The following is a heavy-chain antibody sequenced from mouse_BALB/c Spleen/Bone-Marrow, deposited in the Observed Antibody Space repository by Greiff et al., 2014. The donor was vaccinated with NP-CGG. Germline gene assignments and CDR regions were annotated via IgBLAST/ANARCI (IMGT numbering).Heavy chain of an antibody. Sequence: EVQLQESGGGLVKPGGSLKLSCAASGFTFSDYYMYWVRQTPEKRLEWVATISDGGSYTYYPDSVKGRFTISRDNAKNNLYLQRSSLKSEDTAMYYCAREGDGAYWGQGTLVTVSA. D-gene: IGHD3-3*01. CDR3: AREGDGAY. V-gene: IGHV5-4*02. J-gene: IGHJ3*01. CDR2: ISDGGSYT. CDR1: GFTFSDYY.